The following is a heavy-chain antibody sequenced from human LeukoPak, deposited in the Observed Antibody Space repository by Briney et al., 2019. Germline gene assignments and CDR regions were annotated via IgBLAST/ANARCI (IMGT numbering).Heavy chain of an antibody. V-gene: IGHV1-69*13. D-gene: IGHD1-1*01. CDR1: GGTFSSYA. CDR3: ASGLERRSRAFDI. Sequence: SVKVSCTASGGTFSSYAISWVRQAPGQGLEWMGGIIPIFGTANYAQKFQGRVTITADESTSTAYMELSSLRSEDTAVYYCASGLERRSRAFDIWGQGTMVTVSS. J-gene: IGHJ3*02. CDR2: IIPIFGTA.